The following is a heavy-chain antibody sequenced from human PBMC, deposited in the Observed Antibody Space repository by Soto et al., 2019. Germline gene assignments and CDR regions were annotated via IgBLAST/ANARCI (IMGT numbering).Heavy chain of an antibody. CDR2: ISGSGGST. Sequence: EVQLLESGGGLVQPGGSLRLSCAASGFTFSSYAMSWVRQAPGKGLEWVSAISGSGGSTYYADSVKGRFTISRDNSKNTLYLQMNRLRAEDTAVYYCAKAVYYYGSGSYYTPFDYWGQGTLVTVSS. CDR3: AKAVYYYGSGSYYTPFDY. V-gene: IGHV3-23*01. CDR1: GFTFSSYA. D-gene: IGHD3-10*01. J-gene: IGHJ4*02.